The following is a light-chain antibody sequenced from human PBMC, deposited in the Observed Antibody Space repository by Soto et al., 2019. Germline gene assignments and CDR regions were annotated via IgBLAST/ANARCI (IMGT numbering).Light chain of an antibody. V-gene: IGKV3-15*01. J-gene: IGKJ1*01. CDR1: QSVSSSY. CDR2: GAS. CDR3: QQYNSWLWT. Sequence: IVLTQSPATLSLSPWKRATLSCRASQSVSSSYLAWYQQKPGQAPRLLIYGASTRATGIPARFSGSGSGTEFTLIISSLQSEDSAVYYCQQYNSWLWTFGQGTKVDIK.